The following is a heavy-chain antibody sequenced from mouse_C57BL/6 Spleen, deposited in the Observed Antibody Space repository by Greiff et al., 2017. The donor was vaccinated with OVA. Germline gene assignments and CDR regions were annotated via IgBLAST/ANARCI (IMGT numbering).Heavy chain of an antibody. J-gene: IGHJ1*03. CDR2: INYDGSST. V-gene: IGHV5-16*01. CDR3: ARDLTGYFDV. D-gene: IGHD1-1*01. CDR1: GFTFSDYY. Sequence: EVKLVESEGGLVQPGRSMKLSCTASGFTFSDYYMAWVRQVPEKGLEWVANINYDGSSTYYLDSLKSRFIISRDNAKNILYLQMSSLKSEDTAKYYCARDLTGYFDVWGTGTTVTVSS.